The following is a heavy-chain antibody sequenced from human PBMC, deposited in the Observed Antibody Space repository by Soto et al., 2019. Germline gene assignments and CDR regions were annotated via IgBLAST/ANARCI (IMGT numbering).Heavy chain of an antibody. V-gene: IGHV3-23*01. J-gene: IGHJ4*02. Sequence: PWWSLRLSCSASVFTFSSYAMTWFRQAPGKGLEWVSVITYNGDNTYYADSVKGRFTISRDNSKDTVHLQMNSLRAEDTAVYYCARYIRGPTVFYFDFWGPGVLVTVSS. CDR3: ARYIRGPTVFYFDF. CDR1: VFTFSSYA. CDR2: ITYNGDNT. D-gene: IGHD5-18*01.